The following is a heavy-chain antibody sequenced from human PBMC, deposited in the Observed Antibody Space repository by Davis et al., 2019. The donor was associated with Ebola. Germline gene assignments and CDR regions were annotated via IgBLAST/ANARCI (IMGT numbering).Heavy chain of an antibody. Sequence: GGSLRLSCAASGFTFSSYWMSWVRQAPGKGLEWVANIKQDGSEKYYVDSVKGRFIISRDNSKNTLYLQMGSLRAEDMAVYYCARALVGATQGWFDPWGQGTLVTVSS. D-gene: IGHD1-26*01. CDR3: ARALVGATQGWFDP. J-gene: IGHJ5*02. V-gene: IGHV3-7*01. CDR1: GFTFSSYW. CDR2: IKQDGSEK.